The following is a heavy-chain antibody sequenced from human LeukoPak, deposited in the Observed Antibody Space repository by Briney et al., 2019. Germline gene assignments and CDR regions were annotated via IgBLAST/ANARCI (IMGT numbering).Heavy chain of an antibody. CDR3: TRDRSRAEDD. J-gene: IGHJ4*02. D-gene: IGHD1-14*01. V-gene: IGHV3-7*01. CDR2: INQDGSEM. Sequence: GGSLRLSCAASGFTFSNYWMSWVRQAPGKGLEWLANINQDGSEMYYVDSVKGRFTISRDNANNLLYLQMNSLRGEDTAVYYCTRDRSRAEDDWGQGTLVTVSS. CDR1: GFTFSNYW.